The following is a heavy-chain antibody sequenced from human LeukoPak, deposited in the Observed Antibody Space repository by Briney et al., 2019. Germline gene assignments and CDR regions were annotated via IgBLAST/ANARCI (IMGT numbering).Heavy chain of an antibody. D-gene: IGHD2-8*01. Sequence: QSGGSLRLSCAASGFTVSSNYMSWVRQAPGKGLEWVSAISGSGGSTYYADSVKGRFTISRDNSKNTLYLQMNSLRAEDTAVYYCAKEPLSGVLMVYEWFDPWGQGTLVTVSS. CDR3: AKEPLSGVLMVYEWFDP. CDR2: ISGSGGST. V-gene: IGHV3-23*01. CDR1: GFTVSSNY. J-gene: IGHJ5*02.